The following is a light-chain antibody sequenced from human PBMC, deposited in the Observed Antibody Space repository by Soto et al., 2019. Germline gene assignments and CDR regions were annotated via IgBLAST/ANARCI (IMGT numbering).Light chain of an antibody. CDR3: QQYDRSPWT. CDR2: GAS. J-gene: IGKJ1*01. V-gene: IGKV3-20*01. CDR1: QSVSSSF. Sequence: EIVLTQSPGTLSLSPGERATLSCRASQSVSSSFLAWYQQKAGQAPRLLIYGASSRATGITDRFRGSGSGTDFTLTISRLEPEDFAVYYWQQYDRSPWTFGEGTKVEIK.